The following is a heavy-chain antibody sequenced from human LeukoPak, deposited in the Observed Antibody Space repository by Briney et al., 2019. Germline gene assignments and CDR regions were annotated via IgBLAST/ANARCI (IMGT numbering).Heavy chain of an antibody. V-gene: IGHV3-33*01. J-gene: IGHJ4*02. D-gene: IGHD3-9*01. CDR2: IWYDGSNK. CDR1: GFTFSSYG. CDR3: ARQYDILTGYRYSGYFDY. Sequence: GGSLRLSCAASGFTFSSYGMHWVRQAPGKGLEWVAVIWYDGSNKYYADSVKGRFTISRDNSKNTLYLKMNSLRAEDTAVYYCARQYDILTGYRYSGYFDYWGQGTLVTVSS.